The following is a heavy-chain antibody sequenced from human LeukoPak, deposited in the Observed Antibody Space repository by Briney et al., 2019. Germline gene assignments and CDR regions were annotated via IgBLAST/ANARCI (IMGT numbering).Heavy chain of an antibody. V-gene: IGHV3-30-3*01. D-gene: IGHD2-2*01. J-gene: IGHJ4*02. Sequence: GGSLRLSCAASGFTFSSYAMHWVRQAPGKGLEWVAVISYDGSNKYYADSVKGRFTISRDNSKNTLYLQMNSLRAEDTAVYYCARGNRYVPARLDYWGQGTLVTVSS. CDR3: ARGNRYVPARLDY. CDR1: GFTFSSYA. CDR2: ISYDGSNK.